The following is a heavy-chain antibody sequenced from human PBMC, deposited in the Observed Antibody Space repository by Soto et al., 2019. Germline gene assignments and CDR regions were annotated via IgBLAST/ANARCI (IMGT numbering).Heavy chain of an antibody. CDR1: GFSLSTSGVG. J-gene: IGHJ4*02. V-gene: IGHV2-5*02. Sequence: QITLKESGPTLVKPTQTLTLTCTFSGFSLSTSGVGVGWIRQPPGKALEWLALIYWDDDKRYSPSLKSRLTNTKDTSKNQVVLTMTNMDPVDTATYYCAHSYCSSTSCYGGNFDYWGQGTLVTVSS. CDR2: IYWDDDK. CDR3: AHSYCSSTSCYGGNFDY. D-gene: IGHD2-2*01.